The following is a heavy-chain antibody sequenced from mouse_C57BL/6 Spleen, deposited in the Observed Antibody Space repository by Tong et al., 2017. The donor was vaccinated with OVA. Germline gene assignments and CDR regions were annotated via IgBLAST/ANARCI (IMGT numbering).Heavy chain of an antibody. Sequence: EVQLQESGGRLVQPGGSLKLSCAASGFTFSDYGMAWVRQAPRKGPEWVAFISNLAYSIYYADTVTGRFAISRENAKNTLYLEMSSVRSEEKAMYDCARLRYDGYYSDSWGQVTTLTVSS. J-gene: IGHJ2*01. V-gene: IGHV5-15*01. CDR3: ARLRYDGYYSDS. CDR2: ISNLAYSI. D-gene: IGHD2-3*01. CDR1: GFTFSDYG.